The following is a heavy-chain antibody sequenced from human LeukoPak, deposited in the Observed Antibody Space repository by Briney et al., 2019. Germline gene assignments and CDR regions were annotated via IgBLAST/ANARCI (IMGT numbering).Heavy chain of an antibody. Sequence: SVKVSCEASGGTFSSYAISWVRQAPGQGLEWMGGIIPIFGTANYAQKFQGRVTITSDESTSTAYMELSSLRSEDTAVYYCARNAVPDRPFSGMDVWGKGTTVTVSS. CDR1: GGTFSSYA. CDR3: ARNAVPDRPFSGMDV. V-gene: IGHV1-69*13. D-gene: IGHD2-2*01. CDR2: IIPIFGTA. J-gene: IGHJ6*04.